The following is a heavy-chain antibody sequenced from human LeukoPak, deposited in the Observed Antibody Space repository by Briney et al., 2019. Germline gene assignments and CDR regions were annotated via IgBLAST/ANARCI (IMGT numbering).Heavy chain of an antibody. D-gene: IGHD3-10*01. CDR3: ARDVYYGSGSPRLDY. Sequence: GGSLRLSCAASRFTVSGNYMSWVRQAPGKGLEWVSVIYSGGSTYYADSVKGRFTISRDNSKNTLYLQMNSLRAEDTAVYYCARDVYYGSGSPRLDYWGQGTLVTVSS. V-gene: IGHV3-53*01. CDR1: RFTVSGNY. J-gene: IGHJ4*02. CDR2: IYSGGST.